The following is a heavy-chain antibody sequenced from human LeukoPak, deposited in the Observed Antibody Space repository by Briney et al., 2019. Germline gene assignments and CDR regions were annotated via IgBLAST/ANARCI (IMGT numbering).Heavy chain of an antibody. D-gene: IGHD6-13*01. Sequence: SETLSLTCAVSGYSISSGYYWGWIRQPPGKGLEWIGSIYHSRSTYYKPSLKSRVTISVDTSKNQFSLKLTSVTAADTAVYYCTRVYGSYGLQYGYSSSWYSTENYYYYYMDVWGKGTTVTVSS. CDR3: TRVYGSYGLQYGYSSSWYSTENYYYYYMDV. V-gene: IGHV4-38-2*01. CDR1: GYSISSGYY. CDR2: IYHSRST. J-gene: IGHJ6*03.